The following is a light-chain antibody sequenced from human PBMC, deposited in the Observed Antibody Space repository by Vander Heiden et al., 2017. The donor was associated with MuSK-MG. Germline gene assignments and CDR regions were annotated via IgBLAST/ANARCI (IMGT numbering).Light chain of an antibody. V-gene: IGKV3-20*01. CDR1: RSVSSNS. CDR2: GAS. J-gene: IGKJ1*01. Sequence: ESVLTPPPATLSLSPGERATLSCRASRSVSSNSLAWYQQRPGQAPRLLIYGASSRATDIPDRFSGSGSGTDFTLTISGLEAEDVAMYYCRQDCSSPRTFGQGTKLEFK. CDR3: RQDCSSPRT.